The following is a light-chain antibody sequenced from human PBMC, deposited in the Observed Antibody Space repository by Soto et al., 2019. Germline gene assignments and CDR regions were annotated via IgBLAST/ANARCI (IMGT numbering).Light chain of an antibody. Sequence: EIVLTQSPANLSLPPRERATLSCRASQSVSSYLAWYQQKPGQAPRLLIYDASNRATGIPARFSGSGSGTDFTLTISSLEPEDFAVYYCQQRSNWPSITFGQGTRLEIK. CDR3: QQRSNWPSIT. V-gene: IGKV3-11*01. J-gene: IGKJ5*01. CDR1: QSVSSY. CDR2: DAS.